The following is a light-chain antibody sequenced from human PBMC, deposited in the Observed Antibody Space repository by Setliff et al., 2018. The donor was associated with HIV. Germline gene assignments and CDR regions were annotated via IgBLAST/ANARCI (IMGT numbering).Light chain of an antibody. CDR1: STDVGRYIF. CDR3: SSYKSSSTRV. V-gene: IGLV2-14*03. J-gene: IGLJ1*01. Sequence: QSALTQPASVSGSPGQSITISCTGSSTDVGRYIFVSWYQQHPGKAPRLMIFDVSNRPSGVSNRFSGSKSGSTASLTISGLQPEDEADSYCSSYKSSSTRVFGTGTKVTVL. CDR2: DVS.